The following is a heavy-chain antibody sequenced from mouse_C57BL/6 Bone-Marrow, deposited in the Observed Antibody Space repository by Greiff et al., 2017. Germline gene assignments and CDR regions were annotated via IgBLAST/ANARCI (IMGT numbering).Heavy chain of an antibody. Sequence: QVQLQQPGAELVKPGASVKLSCKASGYTFTSYWMQWVKQRPGKGLEWIGEIDPSDSYTNYNQKFKGKATLTVDTSSSTAYMQISSLTSEDSAVYYCAFVYYYGSSSLYAMDYWGQGTSVTVSS. D-gene: IGHD1-1*01. V-gene: IGHV1-50*01. J-gene: IGHJ4*01. CDR1: GYTFTSYW. CDR3: AFVYYYGSSSLYAMDY. CDR2: IDPSDSYT.